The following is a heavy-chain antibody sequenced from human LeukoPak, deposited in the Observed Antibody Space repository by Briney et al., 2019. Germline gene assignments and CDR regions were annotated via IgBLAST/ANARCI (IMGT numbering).Heavy chain of an antibody. J-gene: IGHJ4*02. Sequence: SETLSLTCTVSGGSIRSSSYYWGRIRQPPGKGLEWIGVIYYNGRTYYNPSLKSRVTISVDTSNNQFSLKLTSVTAADTAVYYCATQGNYFRISDYWGQGTLVTVSS. CDR2: IYYNGRT. D-gene: IGHD4-11*01. V-gene: IGHV4-39*01. CDR3: ATQGNYFRISDY. CDR1: GGSIRSSSYY.